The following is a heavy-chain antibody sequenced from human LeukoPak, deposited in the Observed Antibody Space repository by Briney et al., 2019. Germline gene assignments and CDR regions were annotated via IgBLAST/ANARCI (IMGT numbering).Heavy chain of an antibody. V-gene: IGHV3-23*01. CDR1: GFTFSDYY. CDR2: ISGSGGRT. D-gene: IGHD2-15*01. Sequence: GGSLRLSCAASGFTFSDYYMTWIRQAPGKGLEWVSAISGSGGRTYYADSVKGRFTISRDPSKSTLYLQMNSLRAEDTSLYYCAKGVVVTAALTDYYYYYAMDVWGQGTTVTVSS. J-gene: IGHJ6*02. CDR3: AKGVVVTAALTDYYYYYAMDV.